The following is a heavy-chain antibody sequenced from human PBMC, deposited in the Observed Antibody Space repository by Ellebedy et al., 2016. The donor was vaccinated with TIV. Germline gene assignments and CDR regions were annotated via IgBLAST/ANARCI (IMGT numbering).Heavy chain of an antibody. J-gene: IGHJ4*02. CDR1: GFTSSRYA. D-gene: IGHD6-19*01. Sequence: PGGSLRLSCAASGFTSSRYAMHWVRQAPGKGLEWVAVISYDGSNYYYADSVKGRFTISRDNSNNSLYLQMNSLRAEDTAVYFCTKEGAVAGAPAYLAYDYWGQGTLVTVSS. CDR3: TKEGAVAGAPAYLAYDY. CDR2: ISYDGSNY. V-gene: IGHV3-30-3*01.